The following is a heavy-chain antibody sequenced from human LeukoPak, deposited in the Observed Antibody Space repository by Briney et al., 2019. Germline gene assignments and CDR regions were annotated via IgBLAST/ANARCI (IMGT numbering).Heavy chain of an antibody. D-gene: IGHD5-18*01. Sequence: GGSLRLSWAAAGFTFSRYWMTWVRQAPGKGLEWGANINQDGSQKYYVDSVKGRFTISRGNAKNSLYLQMNSLRAEDTAVYYCARERVYSYGYGMDVWGQGTTVTVSS. J-gene: IGHJ6*02. V-gene: IGHV3-7*01. CDR2: INQDGSQK. CDR1: GFTFSRYW. CDR3: ARERVYSYGYGMDV.